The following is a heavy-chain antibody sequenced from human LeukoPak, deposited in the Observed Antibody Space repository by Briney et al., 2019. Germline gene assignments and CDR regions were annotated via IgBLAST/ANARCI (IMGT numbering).Heavy chain of an antibody. CDR3: ARGSLVGAAPFDY. V-gene: IGHV1-18*01. Sequence: GASVKVSCKASGCTFTSYVIRWVRQAPGQGLDWMGWISSYNWNTNYAQKLQGRVTMTTDTSTSTAYMELRSLRSDDTAVYYCARGSLVGAAPFDYWGQGTLVTVSS. CDR2: ISSYNWNT. D-gene: IGHD1-26*01. J-gene: IGHJ4*02. CDR1: GCTFTSYV.